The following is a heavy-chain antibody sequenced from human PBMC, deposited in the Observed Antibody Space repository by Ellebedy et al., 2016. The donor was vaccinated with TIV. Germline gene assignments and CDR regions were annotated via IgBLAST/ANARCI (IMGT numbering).Heavy chain of an antibody. V-gene: IGHV1-69*13. Sequence: SVKVSXXASGYTFTSYGINWVRQAPGQGLEWMGGIIPIFGTANYAQKFQSRVTITADESTSTAYMELSSLRSDDTAVYYCARGDIVVGLDYWGQGTLVTVSS. CDR2: IIPIFGTA. J-gene: IGHJ4*02. CDR1: GYTFTSYG. CDR3: ARGDIVVGLDY. D-gene: IGHD2-15*01.